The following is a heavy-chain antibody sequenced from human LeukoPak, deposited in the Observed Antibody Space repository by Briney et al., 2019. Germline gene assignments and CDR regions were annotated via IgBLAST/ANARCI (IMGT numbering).Heavy chain of an antibody. CDR2: ISAYNGNT. Sequence: GASVNVSCKASGYTFTSYGISWVRQAPGQGLEWMGWISAYNGNTNYAQKLQGRVTMTTDTSTSTAYMELRSLRSDDTAVYYCARAEGKYNWNDESHFDYWGQGTLVTVSS. CDR1: GYTFTSYG. J-gene: IGHJ4*02. V-gene: IGHV1-18*01. CDR3: ARAEGKYNWNDESHFDY. D-gene: IGHD1-1*01.